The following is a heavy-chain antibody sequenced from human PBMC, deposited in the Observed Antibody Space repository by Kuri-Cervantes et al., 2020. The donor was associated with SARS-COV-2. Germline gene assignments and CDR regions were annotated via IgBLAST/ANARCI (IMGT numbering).Heavy chain of an antibody. Sequence: LRLSCTVSGGSISSGDYYWSWIRQPPGKGLEWIGYIYYSGSTYYNPSLKSRVTISVDTSKNQFSLKLSSVTAADTAVYYCARVIRSVNYYGMDVWGQGTTVTVSS. J-gene: IGHJ6*02. CDR1: GGSISSGDYY. CDR2: IYYSGST. CDR3: ARVIRSVNYYGMDV. D-gene: IGHD3-3*02. V-gene: IGHV4-30-4*01.